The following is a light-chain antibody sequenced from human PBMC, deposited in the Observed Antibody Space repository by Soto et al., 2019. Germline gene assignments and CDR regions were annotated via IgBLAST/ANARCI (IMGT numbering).Light chain of an antibody. V-gene: IGKV3-15*01. CDR1: QSVGNY. J-gene: IGKJ2*01. CDR2: GAS. CDR3: QQYSFWPPT. Sequence: IVMTQSPATLSVSPGERATLSCRANQSVGNYLAWYQQKRGQTPRLLIYGASTRATGIPARFGGSGSGSEFSLTISSLQSEDFAVYCCQQYSFWPPTFGQGTKLEI.